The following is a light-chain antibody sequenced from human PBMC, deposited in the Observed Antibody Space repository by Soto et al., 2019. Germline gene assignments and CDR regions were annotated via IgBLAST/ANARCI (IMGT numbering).Light chain of an antibody. V-gene: IGLV3-21*04. Sequence: SYELTQPPSVSVAPGKTARITCGGNNIGSKSVHWYQQKPGQAPVLVIYYDSDRPSGIPERFSGSNSGNTATLTINRVEAGDEADYYCQVWDSGSDHVVFGGGTKLTVL. CDR3: QVWDSGSDHVV. J-gene: IGLJ3*02. CDR1: NIGSKS. CDR2: YDS.